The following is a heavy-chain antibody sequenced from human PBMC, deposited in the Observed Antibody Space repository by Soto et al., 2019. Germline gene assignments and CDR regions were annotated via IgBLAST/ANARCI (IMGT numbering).Heavy chain of an antibody. J-gene: IGHJ5*02. CDR2: INSDGSRT. V-gene: IGHV3-74*01. CDR3: ARVLTGSWNWFDT. D-gene: IGHD6-13*01. Sequence: EVQLVESGGGLVQPGASLRLSCAASGFTFSSYWMHWVRQAPGKGLVWVSRINSDGSRTNYADSVKGRFTVSRDNAKNTQYLQMNSLRAEDTAVYYCARVLTGSWNWFDTWGQGTLVTVSS. CDR1: GFTFSSYW.